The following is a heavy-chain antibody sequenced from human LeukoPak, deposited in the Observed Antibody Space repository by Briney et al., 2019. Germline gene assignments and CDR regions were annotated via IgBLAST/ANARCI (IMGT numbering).Heavy chain of an antibody. V-gene: IGHV5-51*01. J-gene: IGHJ6*03. CDR1: GYNFTKSW. Sequence: GESLKISCKGSGYNFTKSWIGWVRLMPGKGLEWMGIIYPGDSDTGYSPSFQGQVTISADKSINTAYLQWSSLRASDTAIYYCATQAPSYYYGSGRVIYYYYYYMDVWGTGTTVTVSS. CDR3: ATQAPSYYYGSGRVIYYYYYYMDV. CDR2: IYPGDSDT. D-gene: IGHD3-10*01.